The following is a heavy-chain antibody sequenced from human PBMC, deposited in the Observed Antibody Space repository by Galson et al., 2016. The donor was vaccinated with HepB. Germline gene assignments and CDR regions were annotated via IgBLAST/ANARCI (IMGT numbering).Heavy chain of an antibody. CDR1: GFTFSSNA. D-gene: IGHD2-21*02. J-gene: IGHJ4*02. V-gene: IGHV3-23*01. CDR2: LTVTGSAT. Sequence: SLRLSCAASGFTFSSNAMSWVRQAPGKGLACVSGLTVTGSATYYADAVPGRFTISRDNSKNTLYLQMNSLRAEDTGLYYCTKGGRATATQEYYFDYWGQGTLVTVSS. CDR3: TKGGRATATQEYYFDY.